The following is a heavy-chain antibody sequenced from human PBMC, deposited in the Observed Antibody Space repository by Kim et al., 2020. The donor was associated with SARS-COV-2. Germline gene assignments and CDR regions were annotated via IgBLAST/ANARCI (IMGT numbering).Heavy chain of an antibody. V-gene: IGHV4-59*01. CDR1: GGSISSYY. CDR2: IYYSGST. Sequence: SETLSLTCTVSGGSISSYYWSWIRQPPGKGLEWIGYIYYSGSTNYNPSLKSRVTISVDKSKNQFSLKLSSVTAADTAVYYCARGDYDSSGYYGGVFDYWGQGTLVTVSS. J-gene: IGHJ4*02. CDR3: ARGDYDSSGYYGGVFDY. D-gene: IGHD3-22*01.